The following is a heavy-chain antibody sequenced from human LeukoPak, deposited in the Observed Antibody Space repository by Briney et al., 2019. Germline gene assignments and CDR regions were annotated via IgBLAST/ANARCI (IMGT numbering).Heavy chain of an antibody. J-gene: IGHJ6*02. V-gene: IGHV3-30*18. CDR1: GFTFGSYG. Sequence: GGSLRLSCAASGFTFGSYGMHWVRQAPGEGLEWVAIISYDGNNKYYADSVKGRFTISRDNSKNTLSLQMNGLRADDTAVYYCAKLATGYYRYYHGMDVWGQGTTVTVSS. D-gene: IGHD3-9*01. CDR2: ISYDGNNK. CDR3: AKLATGYYRYYHGMDV.